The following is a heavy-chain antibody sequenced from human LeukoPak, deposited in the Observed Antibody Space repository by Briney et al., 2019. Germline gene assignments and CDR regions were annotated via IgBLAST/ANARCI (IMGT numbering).Heavy chain of an antibody. Sequence: GASVKVSCKASGYTFTSYGISWVRQAPGQGLEWMGWISAYNGNTNYAQKLQGRVTMTTDTSTSTAYMEPRSLRSDDTAVYYCARDQSPGIAVAGPNWFDPWGQGTLVTVSS. CDR3: ARDQSPGIAVAGPNWFDP. CDR1: GYTFTSYG. CDR2: ISAYNGNT. V-gene: IGHV1-18*01. D-gene: IGHD6-19*01. J-gene: IGHJ5*02.